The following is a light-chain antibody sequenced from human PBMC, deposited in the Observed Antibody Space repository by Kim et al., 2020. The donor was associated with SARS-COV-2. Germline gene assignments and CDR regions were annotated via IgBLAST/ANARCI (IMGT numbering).Light chain of an antibody. V-gene: IGKV3-15*01. J-gene: IGKJ1*01. CDR3: QQYSSWPRT. CDR1: QSPNSN. CDR2: RAS. Sequence: VSQGERATLSSRASQSPNSNLAWYQKKPGQAPRLLIHRASDRATGVPARFSGSASGTEFTLTISSLQSEDFGVYYCQQYSSWPRTFGQGTKVDIK.